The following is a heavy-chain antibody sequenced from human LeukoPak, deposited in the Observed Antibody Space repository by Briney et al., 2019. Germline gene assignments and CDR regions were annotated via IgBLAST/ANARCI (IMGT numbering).Heavy chain of an antibody. CDR2: ISSDGSNK. CDR1: GFTFSNYA. CDR3: AKAHTTGWYYFDY. Sequence: GGSVRLSCAASGFTFSNYAMHWVRQAPGKGLEGVAVISSDGSNKYFADSVKGRFTISRDNSKTTLYLQMNSPRVEDTAVYYCAKAHTTGWYYFDYWGQGTLVTVSS. J-gene: IGHJ4*02. D-gene: IGHD6-19*01. V-gene: IGHV3-30*18.